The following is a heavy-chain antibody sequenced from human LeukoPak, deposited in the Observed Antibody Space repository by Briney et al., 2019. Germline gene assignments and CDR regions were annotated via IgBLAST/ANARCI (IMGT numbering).Heavy chain of an antibody. CDR1: GGSISSYC. Sequence: TSETLSLTCTVSGGSISSYCWSWIRQPAGKGLEWIGRIYISGSTNYNPSLKSRVTMSVDTSKNQFSLKLSSVTAADTAVYYCAKDSRFDYMDVWGKGTTVTVSS. V-gene: IGHV4-4*07. CDR2: IYISGST. J-gene: IGHJ6*03. CDR3: AKDSRFDYMDV. D-gene: IGHD3-3*01.